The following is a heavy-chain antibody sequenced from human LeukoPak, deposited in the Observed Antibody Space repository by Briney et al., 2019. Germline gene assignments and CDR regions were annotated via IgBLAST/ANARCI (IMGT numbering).Heavy chain of an antibody. CDR2: IKQDGSEK. CDR3: ARVRSTKVSFDY. J-gene: IGHJ4*02. CDR1: GFTFSNAW. D-gene: IGHD2-2*01. Sequence: GGSLRLSCAASGFTFSNAWMNWVRQAPGKGLEWVANIKQDGSEKYYVDSVKGRFTVSRDNAKNSLYLQMNSLRAEDTAVYYCARVRSTKVSFDYWGQGTLVTVSS. V-gene: IGHV3-7*01.